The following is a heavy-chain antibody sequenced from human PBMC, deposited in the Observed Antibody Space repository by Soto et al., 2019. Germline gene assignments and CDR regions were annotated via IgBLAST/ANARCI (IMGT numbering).Heavy chain of an antibody. J-gene: IGHJ4*02. V-gene: IGHV3-74*01. CDR2: INSDGSVT. CDR3: PTLNSFGFEF. D-gene: IGHD5-18*01. Sequence: EVRLVESGGGLVQPGGSLRLSCAASGFTFSNYWMHWVRQVPGKGLVWVSSINSDGSVTSYADSVKGRFTICRDNAKSTVYLQPSSLRAEDTAVYYCPTLNSFGFEFWGQGTLVTVSS. CDR1: GFTFSNYW.